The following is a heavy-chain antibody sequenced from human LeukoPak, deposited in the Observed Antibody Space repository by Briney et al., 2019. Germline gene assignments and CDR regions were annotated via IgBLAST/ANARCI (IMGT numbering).Heavy chain of an antibody. Sequence: GGSLRRSCAASGFTFSSYAMTWVRQAPGKGLEWASSISGSGYSTYYADSVKGRFTISRDNSKNTLYLQMNSLRAEDTAVYYCAKYYCSGGSCYSPPFDYWGQGTLVTVSS. CDR1: GFTFSSYA. D-gene: IGHD2-15*01. J-gene: IGHJ4*02. V-gene: IGHV3-23*01. CDR3: AKYYCSGGSCYSPPFDY. CDR2: ISGSGYST.